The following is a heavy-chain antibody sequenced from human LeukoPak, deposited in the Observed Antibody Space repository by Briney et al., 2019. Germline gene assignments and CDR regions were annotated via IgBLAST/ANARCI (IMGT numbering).Heavy chain of an antibody. CDR2: ISSSSSYI. Sequence: PGGSLRLSCAASGFTFSSHSMNWVRQAPGKGLEWVSSISSSSSYIYYADSVKGRFTISRDNAKNSLYLQMNSLRAEDTAVYYCARDLGMGVPFDYWGQGTLVTVSS. CDR3: ARDLGMGVPFDY. D-gene: IGHD3-3*01. CDR1: GFTFSSHS. V-gene: IGHV3-21*01. J-gene: IGHJ4*02.